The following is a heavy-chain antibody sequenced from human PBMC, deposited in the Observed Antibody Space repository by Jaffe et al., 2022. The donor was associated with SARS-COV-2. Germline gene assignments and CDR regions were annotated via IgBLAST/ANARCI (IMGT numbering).Heavy chain of an antibody. V-gene: IGHV3-23*01. Sequence: EVQLLESGGGLVQPGGSLRLSCAASGFTLSSSGMSWVRQAPGKGLEWVSGISGSGTGTYYADSVRGRFTISRDDSKNTLYVQMNSLRADDTAVYYCAKDRSTLRALEMWGQGTMVTVSS. CDR1: GFTLSSSG. CDR3: AKDRSTLRALEM. D-gene: IGHD3-16*01. CDR2: ISGSGTGT. J-gene: IGHJ3*02.